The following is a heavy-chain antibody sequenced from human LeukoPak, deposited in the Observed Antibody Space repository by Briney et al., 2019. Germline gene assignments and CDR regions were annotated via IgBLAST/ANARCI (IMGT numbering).Heavy chain of an antibody. D-gene: IGHD3-10*01. J-gene: IGHJ4*02. Sequence: GRSLRLSCAASGFTFDDYAMHWVRQAPGKGLEWVSGISWNSGSIGYADSVKGRFTISRDNAKNSLYLQMNSLRAEDTALYYCAKADGSGSYPNLPDYWGQGTLVTVSS. CDR1: GFTFDDYA. V-gene: IGHV3-9*01. CDR2: ISWNSGSI. CDR3: AKADGSGSYPNLPDY.